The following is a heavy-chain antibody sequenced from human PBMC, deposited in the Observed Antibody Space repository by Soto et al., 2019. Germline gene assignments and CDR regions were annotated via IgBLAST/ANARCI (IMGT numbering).Heavy chain of an antibody. CDR3: ARVESEYQLLYDYWFDP. V-gene: IGHV4-4*07. J-gene: IGHJ5*02. CDR1: GGSISSYY. Sequence: KPSETLSLTCTVSGGSISSYYWSWIRQPAGKGLEWIGRIYTSGSTNYNPSLKSRVTMSVDTSKNQFSLKLSSVTAADTAVYYCARVESEYQLLYDYWFDPWGQGTLVTVSS. CDR2: IYTSGST. D-gene: IGHD2-2*02.